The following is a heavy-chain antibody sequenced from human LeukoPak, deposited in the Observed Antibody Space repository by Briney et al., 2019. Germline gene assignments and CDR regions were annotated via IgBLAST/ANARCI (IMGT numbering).Heavy chain of an antibody. Sequence: SETLSLTCTVSGGSISSSSYYWGWIRQPPGKGLEWIGSIYYSGSTCYNPSLKSRVTISVDTSKNQFSLKLSSVTAADTAAYYCARLYHDAFDIWGQGTMVTVSS. J-gene: IGHJ3*02. CDR2: IYYSGST. D-gene: IGHD2-2*02. V-gene: IGHV4-39*01. CDR3: ARLYHDAFDI. CDR1: GGSISSSSYY.